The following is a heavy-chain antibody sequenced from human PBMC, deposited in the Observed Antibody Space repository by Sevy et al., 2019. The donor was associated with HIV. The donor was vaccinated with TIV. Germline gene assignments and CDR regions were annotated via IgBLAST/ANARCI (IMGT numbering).Heavy chain of an antibody. CDR1: GFTFSIYA. V-gene: IGHV3-23*01. J-gene: IGHJ4*02. D-gene: IGHD6-19*01. CDR2: ISGSGGST. CDR3: AKDLGRQCIAVAGYYDY. Sequence: GGSLRLSCAASGFTFSIYAMSWVRQAPGKGLEWVSAISGSGGSTYYADSVKGRFTISRDNAKSTLYLQMNSLRAEDTAVYYCAKDLGRQCIAVAGYYDYWGQGTLVTVSS.